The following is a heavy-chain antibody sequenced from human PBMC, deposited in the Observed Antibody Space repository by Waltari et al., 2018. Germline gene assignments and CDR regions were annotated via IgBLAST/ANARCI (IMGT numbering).Heavy chain of an antibody. J-gene: IGHJ4*02. CDR3: ARQAARNFDY. CDR1: GDNCIGYY. CDR2: INPNTGGT. V-gene: IGHV1-2*02. Sequence: QVQLVQSGAEVKKPGASVNVSCKASGDNCIGYYIHWVRQAPGQGLEWMGWINPNTGGTKYAQKYQGRVTLTRDTSISTAYMELSSLGSDDMAVFYCARQAARNFDYWGQGTLVTVSS.